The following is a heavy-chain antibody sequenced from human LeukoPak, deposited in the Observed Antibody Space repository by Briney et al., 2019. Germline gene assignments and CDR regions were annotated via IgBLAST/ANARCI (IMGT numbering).Heavy chain of an antibody. Sequence: GGSLRLSCAASEFTVSSNYMSWVRQAPGKGLEWVSVIYSGGSTYYADSVKGRFTISRDNSKNTLYLQMNSLRAEDTAVYYCVRGEGLAARLWFDPWGQGTLVTVSS. J-gene: IGHJ5*02. V-gene: IGHV3-53*01. CDR3: VRGEGLAARLWFDP. CDR1: EFTVSSNY. CDR2: IYSGGST. D-gene: IGHD6-6*01.